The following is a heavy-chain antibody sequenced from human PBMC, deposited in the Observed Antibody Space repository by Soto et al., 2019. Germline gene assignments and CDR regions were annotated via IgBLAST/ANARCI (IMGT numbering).Heavy chain of an antibody. D-gene: IGHD2-21*01. V-gene: IGHV1-8*01. Sequence: GASVKVSCKTSGFTFTSHDIHWVRQATGQGLEWMGWMNTNTNSSDCAQRFQDRVTLTWNTSISTAYMEMRRLTFDDTAVYFCAPEVVEVDDTTSLYLDPWGQGTKGTVSS. CDR1: GFTFTSHD. CDR2: MNTNTNSS. J-gene: IGHJ5*02. CDR3: APEVVEVDDTTSLYLDP.